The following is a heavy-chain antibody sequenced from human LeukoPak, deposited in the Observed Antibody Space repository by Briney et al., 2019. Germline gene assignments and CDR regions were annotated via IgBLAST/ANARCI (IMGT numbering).Heavy chain of an antibody. CDR3: ARHLLGRYKLLLDY. CDR1: GYTFTSYG. D-gene: IGHD2-2*01. Sequence: GASVKVSCKASGYTFTSYGISWVRQAPGQGLEWMGWISAYNGNTNYAQKLQGRVTMTTDTSTSTAYMELRSLRSDDTAVYYCARHLLGRYKLLLDYWGQGGLVTVSS. J-gene: IGHJ4*02. CDR2: ISAYNGNT. V-gene: IGHV1-18*04.